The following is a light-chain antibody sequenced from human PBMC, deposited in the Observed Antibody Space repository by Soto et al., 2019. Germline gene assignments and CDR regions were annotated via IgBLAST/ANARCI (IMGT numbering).Light chain of an antibody. J-gene: IGKJ5*01. V-gene: IGKV3-11*01. CDR3: QQRKNWPPIT. Sequence: EIEFTQSPATVSLSPGETATLSCRASQNVDKFLAWYQQRPGQAPRLLIFDASNRAPGVPVRFSGSGSGTVFTLTIGSLEPEDSAVYFCQQRKNWPPITFGQGTRLEIK. CDR1: QNVDKF. CDR2: DAS.